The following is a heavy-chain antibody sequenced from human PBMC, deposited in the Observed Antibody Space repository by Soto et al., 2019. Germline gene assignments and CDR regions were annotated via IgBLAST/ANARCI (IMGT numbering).Heavy chain of an antibody. D-gene: IGHD3-22*01. Sequence: ASVKVSCKVSGYTLTELSMHWVRQAPGKGLEWMGGFDPEDGETIYAQKFQGRVTMTEDTSTDTAYMELSSLRSEDTAVYYCATDADYYYDSSGYYVGRYDAFDIWGQGTMVTV. CDR1: GYTLTELS. CDR2: FDPEDGET. J-gene: IGHJ3*02. V-gene: IGHV1-24*01. CDR3: ATDADYYYDSSGYYVGRYDAFDI.